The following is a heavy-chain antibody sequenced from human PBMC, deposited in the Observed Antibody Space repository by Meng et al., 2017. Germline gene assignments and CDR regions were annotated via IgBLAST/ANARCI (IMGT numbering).Heavy chain of an antibody. V-gene: IGHV1-69*13. CDR3: ARDRQDSSGYGNWYYFDY. D-gene: IGHD3-22*01. J-gene: IGHJ4*02. CDR1: GGTFSSYA. Sequence: SVKVSCKASGGTFSSYAISWVRQAPGQGLEWMGGIIPIFGTANYEQKFQGRVTITADESTSTAYMELSSLRSEDTAVYYCARDRQDSSGYGNWYYFDYWGQGTLVTVSS. CDR2: IIPIFGTA.